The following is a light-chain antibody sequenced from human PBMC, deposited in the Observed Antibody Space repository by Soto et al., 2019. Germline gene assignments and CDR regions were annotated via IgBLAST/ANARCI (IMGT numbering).Light chain of an antibody. J-gene: IGKJ5*01. CDR1: QSVSSSY. V-gene: IGKV3D-20*01. CDR3: QQYGSTRIN. Sequence: EKVLTQSPGTLSLSPGERDTLSCRASQSVSSSYLAWYQQKPGLAPRLLIYDASSRATGIPDRFSGSGSGTDFTLTISILEPEYFAKYCCQQYGSTRINFGKGTPLE. CDR2: DAS.